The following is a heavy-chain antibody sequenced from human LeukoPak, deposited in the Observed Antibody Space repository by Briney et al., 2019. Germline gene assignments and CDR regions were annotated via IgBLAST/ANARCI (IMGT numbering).Heavy chain of an antibody. J-gene: IGHJ3*02. V-gene: IGHV1-18*01. Sequence: ASVKVSCKASGYTFTSYSISWVRKAPGQGIEWMGWSSAYNGNTNYAQKLQGRVTMTTDTSTSTAYMALRSLRADDTAVYYCARDPARYCSGSSCYRSFDIWGQGTMVTVSS. CDR2: SSAYNGNT. CDR1: GYTFTSYS. CDR3: ARDPARYCSGSSCYRSFDI. D-gene: IGHD2-15*01.